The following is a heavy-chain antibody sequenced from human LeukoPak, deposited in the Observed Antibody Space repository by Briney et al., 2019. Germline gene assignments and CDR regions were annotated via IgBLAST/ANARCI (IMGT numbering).Heavy chain of an antibody. D-gene: IGHD2-21*02. CDR2: INTDGSST. V-gene: IGHV3-74*01. CDR1: GFTFISYG. J-gene: IGHJ4*01. CDR3: TRELPREVTLDY. Sequence: GGSLRLSCAASGFTFISYGMQWVRQAPGKGLVWVSRINTDGSSTSYPDSVKGRFTVSRDNAKNTVYLQVNSLRAEDTAVYFCTRELPREVTLDYWGQGTLVTVSS.